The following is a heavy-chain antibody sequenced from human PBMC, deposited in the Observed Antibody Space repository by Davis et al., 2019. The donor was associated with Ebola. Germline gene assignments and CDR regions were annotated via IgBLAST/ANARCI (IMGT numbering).Heavy chain of an antibody. J-gene: IGHJ4*02. Sequence: GESLKISCTVSGVTFSSCAMSWVRQAPGKGLEWVSGISGSGGSTYHTDSVKGRFTISRDNSKNTLYLQMNSLRAEDTAVYYCAKDPFYDLWSGYFDQWGQGAQVTVSS. D-gene: IGHD3-3*01. CDR2: ISGSGGST. CDR1: GVTFSSCA. CDR3: AKDPFYDLWSGYFDQ. V-gene: IGHV3-23*01.